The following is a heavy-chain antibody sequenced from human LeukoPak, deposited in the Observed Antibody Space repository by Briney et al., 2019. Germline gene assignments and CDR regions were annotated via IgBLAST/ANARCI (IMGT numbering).Heavy chain of an antibody. CDR1: GGSINSNYW. CDR3: ARAVPANNWLDP. Sequence: SGTLSLTCAVSGGSINSNYWWTWVRQSPKKGLEWIGEIYHSGTTTYNPSLKSRVTISPDQSQNHFSLTLSSVTAADSAMYYCARAVPANNWLDPWGQGILVAVSS. V-gene: IGHV4-4*02. CDR2: IYHSGTT. J-gene: IGHJ5*02.